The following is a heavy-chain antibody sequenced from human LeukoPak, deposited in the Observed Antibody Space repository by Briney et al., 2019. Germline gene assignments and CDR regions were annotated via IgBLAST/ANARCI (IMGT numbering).Heavy chain of an antibody. CDR1: GFSFMKAW. V-gene: IGHV3-15*01. Sequence: PGGSLRLSCAASGFSFMKAWVIWVREAPGKGLEWVGRIKSNADGGTPDYAAPARGRFTISRDDSKNTLYLQKNSLKTEDTAVYYCTTFYHEYSPYWGRGTLVTVSS. D-gene: IGHD2/OR15-2a*01. CDR3: TTFYHEYSPY. J-gene: IGHJ4*02. CDR2: IKSNADGGTP.